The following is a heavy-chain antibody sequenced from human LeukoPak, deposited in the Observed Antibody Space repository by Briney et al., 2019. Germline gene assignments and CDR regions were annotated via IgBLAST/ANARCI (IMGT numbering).Heavy chain of an antibody. V-gene: IGHV3-53*01. J-gene: IGHJ4*02. Sequence: GGSLRLSCAASEFRVSTDYMSWVRQAPGKGLEWVSVIYTDRSTYYADSVKGRFTISRDNSKNTLHLQMNSLRAEDTAVYYCARDTDTVTTILDYWGQGTLVTVSS. CDR2: IYTDRST. CDR1: EFRVSTDY. D-gene: IGHD4-17*01. CDR3: ARDTDTVTTILDY.